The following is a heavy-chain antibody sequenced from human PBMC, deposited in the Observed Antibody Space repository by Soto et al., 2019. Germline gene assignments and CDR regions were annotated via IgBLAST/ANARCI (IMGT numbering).Heavy chain of an antibody. CDR1: GYTFTSYA. Sequence: ASVKVSSKASGYTFTSYAMHWVRHAPGQRLEWMGWINAGNGNTKYSQKFQGRVTITRDTSASTAYMELSSLRSEDTAVYYCARGLNGYLHYFDYWGQGTPVTVSS. CDR3: ARGLNGYLHYFDY. CDR2: INAGNGNT. V-gene: IGHV1-3*01. D-gene: IGHD5-18*01. J-gene: IGHJ4*02.